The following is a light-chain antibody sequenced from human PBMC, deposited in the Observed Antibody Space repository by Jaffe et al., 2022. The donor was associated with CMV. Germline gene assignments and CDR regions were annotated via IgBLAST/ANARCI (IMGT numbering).Light chain of an antibody. V-gene: IGLV1-40*01. CDR2: GNY. CDR1: TSNLGAGSD. J-gene: IGLJ2*01. CDR3: QSYDSSLRGSV. Sequence: QSVLTQPPSVSGAPGQRVTISCTGSTSNLGAGSDVHWYQQLPGTAPRLLIYGNYNRPSGVPDRFSGSKSGTSASLAITGLQVDDEADYYCQSYDSSLRGSVFGGGTRLTVL.